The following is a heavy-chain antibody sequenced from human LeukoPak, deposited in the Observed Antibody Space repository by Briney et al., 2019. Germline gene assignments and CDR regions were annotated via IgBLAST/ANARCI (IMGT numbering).Heavy chain of an antibody. CDR2: IWYDGSNK. J-gene: IGHJ6*02. CDR1: GFTFSSYG. CDR3: ARDFGPDYYYYGMDV. V-gene: IGHV3-33*01. D-gene: IGHD3-10*01. Sequence: GRSLRLSCAASGFTFSSYGMHWVRQAPGKGLEWVAVIWYDGSNKYYADSVKARFIISRDNSKNTLYLQMNSLRAEDTAVYYCARDFGPDYYYYGMDVWGQGTTVTVSS.